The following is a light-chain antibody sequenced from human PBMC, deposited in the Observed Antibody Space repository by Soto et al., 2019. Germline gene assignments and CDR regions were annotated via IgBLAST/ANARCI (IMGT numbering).Light chain of an antibody. J-gene: IGKJ3*01. CDR3: QQDLRPPLT. V-gene: IGKV1-9*01. CDR1: QGISTF. Sequence: DIQLTQSPSFLSASVGDRVPITCRASQGISTFLAWYQQKPGKAPNLLIYAASTLQSGVPSRISGSGSGTDFTLTISSLQPEDFATYYCQQDLRPPLTFGPGTKVDIK. CDR2: AAS.